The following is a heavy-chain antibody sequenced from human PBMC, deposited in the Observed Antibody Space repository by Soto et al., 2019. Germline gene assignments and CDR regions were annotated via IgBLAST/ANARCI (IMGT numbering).Heavy chain of an antibody. D-gene: IGHD2-2*01. J-gene: IGHJ3*02. V-gene: IGHV1-24*01. CDR2: FDPEDGET. Sequence: ASVKVSCKVSGYTLTELSMHWVRQAPGKGLEWMGGFDPEDGETIYAQKFQGRVTMTEDTSTDTAYMELSSLRSEDTAVYYCAGYKREDPDIVVVPAYAFDIWGQGTMVTVSS. CDR1: GYTLTELS. CDR3: AGYKREDPDIVVVPAYAFDI.